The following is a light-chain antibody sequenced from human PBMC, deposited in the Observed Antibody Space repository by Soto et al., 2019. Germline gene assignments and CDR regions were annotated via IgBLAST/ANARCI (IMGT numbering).Light chain of an antibody. J-gene: IGKJ2*01. CDR2: DAS. CDR3: QQFNSYPFPNT. CDR1: QGISSA. Sequence: AIQLTQSPSSLSASVGDRVTITCRASQGISSALAWYQQKPGKAPKLLIYDASSLESGVPSRFSGSGSGTDFTLTISSLQPEDFATYSCQQFNSYPFPNTVGQGTKLEIK. V-gene: IGKV1-13*02.